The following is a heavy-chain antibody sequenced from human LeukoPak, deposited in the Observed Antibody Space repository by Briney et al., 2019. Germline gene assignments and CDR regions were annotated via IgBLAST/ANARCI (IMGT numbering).Heavy chain of an antibody. CDR2: IYSGGST. CDR1: GFTVSSNY. J-gene: IGHJ4*02. V-gene: IGHV3-66*01. D-gene: IGHD5-12*01. Sequence: GGSLRLSCAASGFTVSSNYMSWVRQAPGQGLEWVSVIYSGGSTYYADTVKGRFTISRDNSKNTLYLQMSSLRAEDTAVYYWAKRSSAQVAAYDYWGQGTLVTVSS. CDR3: AKRSSAQVAAYDY.